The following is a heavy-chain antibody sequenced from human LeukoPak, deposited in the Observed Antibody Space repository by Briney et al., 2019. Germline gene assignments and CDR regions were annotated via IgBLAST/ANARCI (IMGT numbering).Heavy chain of an antibody. CDR1: GGSISSGDYS. CDR2: IFQSGRN. D-gene: IGHD1-1*01. V-gene: IGHV4-30-2*01. CDR3: ARVGSDWNDVRYNWFDP. J-gene: IGHJ5*02. Sequence: SETLSLTCAVYGGSISSGDYSWSWIRQPPGKGLEWIGYIFQSGRNYYNPSLKSRVTISVDRSKNQFSLKLSSVTAADTAVYYCARVGSDWNDVRYNWFDPWGQGTLVTVSS.